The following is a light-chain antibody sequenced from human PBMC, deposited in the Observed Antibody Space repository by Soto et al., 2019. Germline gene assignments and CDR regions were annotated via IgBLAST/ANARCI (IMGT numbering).Light chain of an antibody. Sequence: EIVMTQSPATLSVSPGERATLSCRASQGVSRKLAWYQHKPGQAPRLLTSGASTGATGIPARFSGSGSGTEFTLTISSLQSEDCAIYYCQQYHTWPITFGGGTKVDIK. V-gene: IGKV3-15*01. J-gene: IGKJ4*01. CDR2: GAS. CDR3: QQYHTWPIT. CDR1: QGVSRK.